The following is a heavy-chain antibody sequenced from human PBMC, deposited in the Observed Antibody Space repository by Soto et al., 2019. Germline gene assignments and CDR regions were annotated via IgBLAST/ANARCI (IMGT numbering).Heavy chain of an antibody. CDR3: ARDERGYNYNSDYGLDV. J-gene: IGHJ6*01. Sequence: QVQLVQSGAEVKKPGSSVKVSCKASGGTFSTHSIISWVRQAPGQGLEWMGRISPTLDIIDSAQKFQDRVTITADKSTSTAYMQLRGLMSEDTAAYYCARDERGYNYNSDYGLDVWGQGTTVTVSS. CDR2: ISPTLDII. CDR1: GGTFSTHS. V-gene: IGHV1-69*08. D-gene: IGHD5-18*01.